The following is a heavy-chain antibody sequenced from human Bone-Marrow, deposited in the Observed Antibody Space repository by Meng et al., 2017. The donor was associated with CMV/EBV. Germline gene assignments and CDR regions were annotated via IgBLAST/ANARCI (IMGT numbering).Heavy chain of an antibody. V-gene: IGHV4-61*01. CDR2: IYYSGST. J-gene: IGHJ6*02. D-gene: IGHD3-16*02. CDR3: ARGPGGYPLLYYYYGMDV. CDR1: GGSVSSGSYY. Sequence: GSLRLSCTVSGGSVSSGSYYWSWIRQPPGKGLEWIGYIYYSGSTNYNPSLKSRVTISVDTSKNQFSLKLSSVTAADTAVYYCARGPGGYPLLYYYYGMDVWGQGTMVTVSS.